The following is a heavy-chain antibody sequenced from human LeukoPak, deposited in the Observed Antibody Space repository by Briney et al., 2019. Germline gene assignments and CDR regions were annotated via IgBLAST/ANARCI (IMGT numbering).Heavy chain of an antibody. Sequence: TFTNXAMNWVRQAPGQGLEWMGWIHPSTGNPTYAQGFTGRFVFSLDTSVSTTYLQISSLKAEDTAVYYCARXXXXXXXXXXXDYWGQXTXVTVSS. CDR1: TFTNXA. CDR3: ARXXXXXXXXXXXDY. V-gene: IGHV7-4-1*02. J-gene: IGHJ4*02. CDR2: IHPSTGNP.